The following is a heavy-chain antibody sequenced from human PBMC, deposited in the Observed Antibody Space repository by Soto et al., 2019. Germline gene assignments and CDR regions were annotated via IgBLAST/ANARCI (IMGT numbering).Heavy chain of an antibody. D-gene: IGHD1-1*01. Sequence: QIQLVQSGAEVKKPGASVKVSCKASGYNFFDYGVSWVRQAPGQGLEWMGWVSPKSGNTDYARKVQSRVTMTTDTSTRTAYMELRGLRSAYTAGYSCASGRTVSSIGPLLVWGQGTLVSVSS. V-gene: IGHV1-18*01. CDR3: ASGRTVSSIGPLLV. CDR2: VSPKSGNT. CDR1: GYNFFDYG. J-gene: IGHJ1*01.